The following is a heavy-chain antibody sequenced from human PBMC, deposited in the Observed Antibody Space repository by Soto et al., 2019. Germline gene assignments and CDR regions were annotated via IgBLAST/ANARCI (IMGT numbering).Heavy chain of an antibody. CDR3: AISDVYNFHY. J-gene: IGHJ4*02. Sequence: EVQLVESGGGLVQPGGSLRLSCAASGFTFSSYAMHWVRQAPGKGLEYVSAISSNGGSTYYANSVKGRFTIPRDNSNNTLYLQMGSLSAEDMALYYCAISDVYNFHYWGQGTLVTVSS. D-gene: IGHD1-1*01. CDR2: ISSNGGST. CDR1: GFTFSSYA. V-gene: IGHV3-64*01.